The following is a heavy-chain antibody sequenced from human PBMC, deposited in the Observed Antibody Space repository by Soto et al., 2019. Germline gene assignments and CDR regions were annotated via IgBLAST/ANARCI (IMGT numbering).Heavy chain of an antibody. Sequence: QLQLQESGPGLVKPSETLSLTCTVSGGSISGYYWSWIRQPPGKGLEWIAYIHYSGSSNSNPSLNSRVTKSVVTSRNQLSLKWTSVTAADTAVYYCTINSNEYRKCLDYWGQGTLVTVSS. D-gene: IGHD6-13*01. V-gene: IGHV4-59*08. CDR1: GGSISGYY. CDR3: TINSNEYRKCLDY. J-gene: IGHJ4*02. CDR2: IHYSGSS.